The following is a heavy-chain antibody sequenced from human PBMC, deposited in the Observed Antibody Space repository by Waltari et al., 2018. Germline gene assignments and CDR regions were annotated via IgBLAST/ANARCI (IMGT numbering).Heavy chain of an antibody. Sequence: QLQLQESGPGLVKPSETLSLTCTVSGGSISSSSYSWGWIRQPPGKGLEWIGSIYYSGSTYYNPSLKSRVTISVDTSKNQFSLKLSSVTAADTAVYYCASGNIAAAGYWGQGTLVTVSS. J-gene: IGHJ4*02. D-gene: IGHD6-13*01. CDR2: IYYSGST. V-gene: IGHV4-39*01. CDR3: ASGNIAAAGY. CDR1: GGSISSSSYS.